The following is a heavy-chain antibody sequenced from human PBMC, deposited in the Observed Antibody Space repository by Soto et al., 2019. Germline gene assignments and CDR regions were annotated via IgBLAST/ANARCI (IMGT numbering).Heavy chain of an antibody. J-gene: IGHJ6*03. D-gene: IGHD3-10*01. CDR1: GGSISSSSYY. CDR3: ARHSNYYGSGSYYPIYYYYYYMDV. V-gene: IGHV4-39*01. CDR2: IYYSGST. Sequence: SETLSLTCTVSGGSISSSSYYWGWIHQPPGKGLEWIGSIYYSGSTYYNPSLKSRVTISVDTSKNQFSLKLSSVTAADTAVYYCARHSNYYGSGSYYPIYYYYYYMDVWGKGTTVTVSS.